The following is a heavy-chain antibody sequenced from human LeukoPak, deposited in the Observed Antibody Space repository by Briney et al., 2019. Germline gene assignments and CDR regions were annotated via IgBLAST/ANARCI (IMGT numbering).Heavy chain of an antibody. J-gene: IGHJ5*02. CDR3: ARDLARGDGDYVLYH. D-gene: IGHD4-17*01. V-gene: IGHV1-2*02. CDR1: GYTFTDYY. CDR2: TNPNNGGT. Sequence: GASVKVSCKASGYTFTDYYIHSVPQAPGQGLEWVGWTNPNNGGTNYAQKFQGRVTMTRDTSISTAYMELRRLRSDDTAVYYCARDLARGDGDYVLYHWGQGTLVTVSS.